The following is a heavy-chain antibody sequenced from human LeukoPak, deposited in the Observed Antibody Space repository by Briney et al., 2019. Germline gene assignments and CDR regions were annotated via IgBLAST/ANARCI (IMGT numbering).Heavy chain of an antibody. Sequence: PGGSLRLSCAVSGLTFSNYAMSWVRQAPGKGLEWDSAISGSVENTHYADSVQGRFIISRDNSKKTIYLQMNSLRGEDTAVYYCAKGSTYFYGSGTTDGAFDIWGQGTMVTVSS. J-gene: IGHJ3*02. CDR3: AKGSTYFYGSGTTDGAFDI. D-gene: IGHD3-10*01. CDR2: ISGSVENT. V-gene: IGHV3-23*01. CDR1: GLTFSNYA.